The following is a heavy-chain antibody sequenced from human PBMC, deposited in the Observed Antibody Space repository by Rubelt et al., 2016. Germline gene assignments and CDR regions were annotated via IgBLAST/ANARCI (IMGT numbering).Heavy chain of an antibody. J-gene: IGHJ4*02. V-gene: IGHV3-23*04. CDR1: GFTFSSYA. CDR3: ARSRLGDLD. D-gene: IGHD3-10*01. CDR2: ISGSGGST. Sequence: EIQLVESGGGLVKPGGSLRLSCAASGFTFSSYAMSWVRQAPGKGLEWVSGISGSGGSTYYAASLTGRFTISRDNAKNSLYLQMNSLRDDDTAIYYCARSRLGDLDWGQGTLVTVSS.